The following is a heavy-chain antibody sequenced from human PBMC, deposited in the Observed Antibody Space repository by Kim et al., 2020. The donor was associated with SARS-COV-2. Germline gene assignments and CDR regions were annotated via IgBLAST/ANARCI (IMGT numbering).Heavy chain of an antibody. J-gene: IGHJ4*02. D-gene: IGHD5-12*01. CDR3: ARKRWLQLPPDY. V-gene: IGHV4-34*01. Sequence: NYNPSLKSRVTISVDTSKNQVSLKLSSVTAADTAVYYCARKRWLQLPPDYWGQGTLVTVSS.